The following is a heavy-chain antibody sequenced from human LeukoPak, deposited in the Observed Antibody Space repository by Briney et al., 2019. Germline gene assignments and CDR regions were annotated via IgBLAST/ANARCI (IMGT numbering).Heavy chain of an antibody. CDR1: GFTFSSYS. J-gene: IGHJ3*02. Sequence: GGSLRLSCAASGFTFSSYSMNWVRQAPGKGLEWVSSISSSSSYIYYADSVKGRFTISRDNAKNSLYLQMNSLRAEDMALYYCAKARSIAARWSKMDAFDIWGQGTMVTVSS. CDR2: ISSSSSYI. CDR3: AKARSIAARWSKMDAFDI. V-gene: IGHV3-21*04. D-gene: IGHD6-6*01.